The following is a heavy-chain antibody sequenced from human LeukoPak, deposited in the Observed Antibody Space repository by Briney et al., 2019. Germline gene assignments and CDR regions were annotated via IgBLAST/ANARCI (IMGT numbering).Heavy chain of an antibody. V-gene: IGHV4-39*07. J-gene: IGHJ4*02. CDR1: GGSISSSSYY. Sequence: SETLSLTCTVSGGSISSSSYYWGWIRQPPGKGLEWIGSIYYNGNTYYNPSLKSRVTISVDTSKNQFSLKVNSVTAADTAVYYCARGNVDTAMVHIDYWGQGTLVTVSS. CDR2: IYYNGNT. D-gene: IGHD5-18*01. CDR3: ARGNVDTAMVHIDY.